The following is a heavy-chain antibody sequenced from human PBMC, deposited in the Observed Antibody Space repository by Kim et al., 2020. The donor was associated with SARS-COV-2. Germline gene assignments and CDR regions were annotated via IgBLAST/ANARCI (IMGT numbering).Heavy chain of an antibody. CDR1: GGSISSYY. Sequence: SETLSLTCTVSGGSISSYYWSWIRQPAGKGLEWIGRIYTSGSTNYNPSLKSRVTMSVDTSKNQFSLKLSSVTAADTAVYYCARGEDYYDSSGYFWVFDYWGQGTLVTVSS. J-gene: IGHJ4*02. D-gene: IGHD3-22*01. CDR3: ARGEDYYDSSGYFWVFDY. V-gene: IGHV4-4*07. CDR2: IYTSGST.